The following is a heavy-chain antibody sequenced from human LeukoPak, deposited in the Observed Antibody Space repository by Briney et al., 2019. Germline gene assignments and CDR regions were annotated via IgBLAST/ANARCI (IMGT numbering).Heavy chain of an antibody. CDR3: ASSGQLVPLDY. V-gene: IGHV4-34*01. D-gene: IGHD6-6*01. CDR1: GGSFSGYY. CDR2: INHSGST. Sequence: SETLSLTCAVYGGSFSGYYWSWIRQPPGKGLEWIGEINHSGSTYYNPSLKSRVTISVDTSKNQFSLKLSSVTAADTAVYYCASSGQLVPLDYWGQGTLVTVSS. J-gene: IGHJ4*02.